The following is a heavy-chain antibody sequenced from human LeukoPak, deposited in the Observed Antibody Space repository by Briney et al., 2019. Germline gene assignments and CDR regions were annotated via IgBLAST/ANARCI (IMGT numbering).Heavy chain of an antibody. J-gene: IGHJ4*02. D-gene: IGHD2-15*01. CDR1: GGTFSSYA. V-gene: IGHV1-69*05. CDR3: ATVYGYCSGGSCYGGDYFDY. Sequence: SVKVSCKASGGTFSSYAISWVRQAPGQGLEWMGGIIPIFGTANYAQKFQGRVTITTDESTSTAYMELSSLRSEDTAVYYCATVYGYCSGGSCYGGDYFDYWGQGTLVTVSS. CDR2: IIPIFGTA.